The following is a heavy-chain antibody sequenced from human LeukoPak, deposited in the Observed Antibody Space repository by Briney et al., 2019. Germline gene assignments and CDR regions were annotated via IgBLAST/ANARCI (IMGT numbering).Heavy chain of an antibody. J-gene: IGHJ4*02. CDR2: IRYDGSHE. CDR1: GFTVSSNY. D-gene: IGHD6-19*01. Sequence: GGSLRLSCAASGFTVSSNYMSWVRQAPGKGLEWVAFIRYDGSHEYYADSVKGRFTVSRDNSKNTMDLQMNSLRAEDTAVYYCAKDSSGWYFDYWGQGTLVTVSS. V-gene: IGHV3-30*02. CDR3: AKDSSGWYFDY.